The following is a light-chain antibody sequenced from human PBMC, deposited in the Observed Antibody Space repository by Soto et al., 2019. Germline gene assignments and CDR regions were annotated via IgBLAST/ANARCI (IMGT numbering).Light chain of an antibody. J-gene: IGKJ4*01. V-gene: IGKV3D-15*01. CDR1: QSVSSY. CDR2: DAS. CDR3: QQYHTWPIN. Sequence: EIVLAQSPATLSLSPGERATLSCSASQSVSSYLAWYQQKPGQAPRLLIYDASNRATGIPARFSGSGSGTEFTLTISSLQSEDCAIYYCQQYHTWPINFGGGTKVDIK.